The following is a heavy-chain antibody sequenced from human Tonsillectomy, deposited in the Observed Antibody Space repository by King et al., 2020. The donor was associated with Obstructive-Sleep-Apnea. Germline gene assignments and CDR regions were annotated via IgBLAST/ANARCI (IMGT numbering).Heavy chain of an antibody. J-gene: IGHJ6*02. CDR1: GFTFSSYS. Sequence: VQLVESGGGLVKPGGSLRLSCAASGFTFSSYSMNWVRQAPGKGLEWVSSISSSSSYIYYADSVKGRFTISRDNAKNSLYLQMNSLRAEDTAVYYCARDLRYSGSYYNYYGMDVWGQGTTVTVSS. D-gene: IGHD1-26*01. CDR2: ISSSSSYI. CDR3: ARDLRYSGSYYNYYGMDV. V-gene: IGHV3-21*01.